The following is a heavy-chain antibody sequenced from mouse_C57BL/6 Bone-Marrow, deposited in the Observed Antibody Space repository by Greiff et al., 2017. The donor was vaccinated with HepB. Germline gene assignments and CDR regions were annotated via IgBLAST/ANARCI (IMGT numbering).Heavy chain of an antibody. CDR3: AIRRYYYGSSRYWYFDV. CDR1: GYTFTSYW. J-gene: IGHJ1*03. D-gene: IGHD1-1*01. Sequence: VKLQQPGAELVKPGASVKVSCKASGYTFTSYWMHWVKQRPGQGLEWIGRIHPSDSDTNYNQKFKGKATLTVDKSSSTAYMQLSSLTSEDSAVYYCAIRRYYYGSSRYWYFDVWGTGTTVTVSS. CDR2: IHPSDSDT. V-gene: IGHV1-74*01.